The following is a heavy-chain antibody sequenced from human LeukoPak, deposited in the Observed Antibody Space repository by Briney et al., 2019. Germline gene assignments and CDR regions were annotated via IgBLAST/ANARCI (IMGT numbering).Heavy chain of an antibody. V-gene: IGHV1-2*02. D-gene: IGHD6-13*01. CDR3: ARARGSSSWFVDQNPRRNWFDP. Sequence: ASVKVSCKASGYTFTGYYMHWVRQAPGQGLEWMGWINPNSGGTNYAQKFQGRVTMTRDTSISTAYMELDSLISDDTAVYYCARARGSSSWFVDQNPRRNWFDPSGQGTLVTVSS. J-gene: IGHJ5*02. CDR2: INPNSGGT. CDR1: GYTFTGYY.